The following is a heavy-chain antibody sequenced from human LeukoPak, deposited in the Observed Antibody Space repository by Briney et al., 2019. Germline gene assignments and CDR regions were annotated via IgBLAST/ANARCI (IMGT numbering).Heavy chain of an antibody. D-gene: IGHD3-22*01. Sequence: GRSLRLSCAASGFTFSSYAMHWVRQAPGKGLEWVAVISYDGSNKYYADSVKGRFTISRDNSKNTLYLQMNSLRAEDTAVYYCARVPRGDSSGRPFDYWGQGTLVTVSS. J-gene: IGHJ4*02. CDR2: ISYDGSNK. CDR1: GFTFSSYA. CDR3: ARVPRGDSSGRPFDY. V-gene: IGHV3-30*04.